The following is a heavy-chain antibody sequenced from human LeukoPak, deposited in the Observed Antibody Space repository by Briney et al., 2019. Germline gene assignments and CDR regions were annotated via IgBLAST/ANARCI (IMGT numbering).Heavy chain of an antibody. CDR2: INPNSGGT. CDR1: GYTFTGYY. J-gene: IGHJ3*02. Sequence: ASVKVSCKASGYTFTGYYMHWVRQAPGQGLEWMGWINPNSGGTNYAQKFQGRVTMTRDTSISTAYMELSRLRSDDTAEYYCARDYDILTGYYNGAFDIWGQGTMVTVSS. CDR3: ARDYDILTGYYNGAFDI. D-gene: IGHD3-9*01. V-gene: IGHV1-2*02.